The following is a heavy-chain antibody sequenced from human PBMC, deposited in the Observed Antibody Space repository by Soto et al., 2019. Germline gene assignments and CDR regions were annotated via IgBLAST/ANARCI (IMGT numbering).Heavy chain of an antibody. CDR3: ARDHYYGSGSYYSLPDYYYYGMDV. Sequence: SQTLSLTCAISGDSVSSNSAAWNWIRQSPSRGLEWLGRTYYRSKWYNDYAVSVKSRITINPDTPKNQFSLQLNSVTPEDTAVYYCARDHYYGSGSYYSLPDYYYYGMDVWGQGTTVTVSS. V-gene: IGHV6-1*01. CDR1: GDSVSSNSAA. J-gene: IGHJ6*02. CDR2: TYYRSKWYN. D-gene: IGHD3-10*01.